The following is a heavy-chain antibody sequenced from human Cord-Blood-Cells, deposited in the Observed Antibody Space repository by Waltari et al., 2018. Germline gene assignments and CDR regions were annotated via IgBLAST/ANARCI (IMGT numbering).Heavy chain of an antibody. CDR3: ARGSGSYYFDY. CDR1: GGPFSSYA. D-gene: IGHD1-26*01. J-gene: IGHJ4*02. V-gene: IGHV1-69*01. Sequence: QVQLVQSGAEVKKPGSPVQVSCTAAGGPFSSYAISWVRQAPGQGLAWMGGIIPIFGTANYAQKFQGRVTITADESTSTAYMELSSLRSEDTAVYYCARGSGSYYFDYWGQGTLVTVSS. CDR2: IIPIFGTA.